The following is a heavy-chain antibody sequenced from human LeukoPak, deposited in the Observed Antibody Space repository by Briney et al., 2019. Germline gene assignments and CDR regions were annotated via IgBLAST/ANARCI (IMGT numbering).Heavy chain of an antibody. J-gene: IGHJ4*02. Sequence: GRSLRLSCAASGLTFSSYAMHWVRQAPGKGLEWVAVISYDGSNKYYADSVKGRFTISRDNSKNTLYLQMNSLRAEDTAVYYCAREGDTAGLDYWGQGTLVTVSS. D-gene: IGHD5-18*01. V-gene: IGHV3-30*04. CDR2: ISYDGSNK. CDR1: GLTFSSYA. CDR3: AREGDTAGLDY.